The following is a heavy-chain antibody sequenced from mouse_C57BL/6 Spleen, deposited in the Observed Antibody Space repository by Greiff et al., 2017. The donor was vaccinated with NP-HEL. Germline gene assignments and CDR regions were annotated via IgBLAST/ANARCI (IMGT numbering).Heavy chain of an antibody. J-gene: IGHJ1*03. Sequence: EVQLQQSGAELVRPGASVKLSCTASGFNIKDDYMHWVKQRPEQGLEWIGWIDPENGDTEYASKFQGKATITADTSSNTAYLQLSSLTSEDTAVYYGTTHGSSPWYFDVWGTGTTVTVSS. V-gene: IGHV14-4*01. CDR3: TTHGSSPWYFDV. CDR1: GFNIKDDY. CDR2: IDPENGDT. D-gene: IGHD1-1*01.